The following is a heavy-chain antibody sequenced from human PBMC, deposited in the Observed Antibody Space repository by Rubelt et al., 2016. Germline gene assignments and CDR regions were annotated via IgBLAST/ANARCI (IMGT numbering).Heavy chain of an antibody. J-gene: IGHJ4*02. D-gene: IGHD2-2*01. CDR1: GFTFSSYG. V-gene: IGHV3-NL1*01. CDR2: ISSEGTNT. Sequence: QVQLVESGGGVVQPGRSLRLSCAASGFTFSSYGMHWVRQDPGKGLEWVSRISSEGTNTNYADSVKGRFTISRENSKNTLYLQMNSLRGEDTAVYYCARDAPGAAASTDYWGQGTLVTVSS. CDR3: ARDAPGAAASTDY.